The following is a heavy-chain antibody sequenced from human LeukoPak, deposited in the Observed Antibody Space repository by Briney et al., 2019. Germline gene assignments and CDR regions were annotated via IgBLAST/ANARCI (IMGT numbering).Heavy chain of an antibody. CDR2: ITSRGTYI. V-gene: IGHV3-21*01. J-gene: IGHJ4*02. Sequence: GGSLRLSCAASGFTFSSYSMNWVRQAPGKGLEWVSCITSRGTYIYYADSLKGRFTISRDNAKNSLYLQFNSLRAEDTAVYYCAREERGYCSSTSCPYYFDYWGQGTLVTVSS. D-gene: IGHD2-2*01. CDR3: AREERGYCSSTSCPYYFDY. CDR1: GFTFSSYS.